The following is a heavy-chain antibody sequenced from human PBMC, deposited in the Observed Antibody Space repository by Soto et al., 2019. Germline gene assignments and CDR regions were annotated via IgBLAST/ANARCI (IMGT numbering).Heavy chain of an antibody. D-gene: IGHD3-10*01. CDR2: TYWDDDK. CDR1: GFSLSTSPVG. Sequence: QITLKESGPTLVKPTQPLTLTRTFSGFSLSTSPVGVGWIRQPPGKALEWLALTYWDDDKRYSPSLKSRLTITPDTSKRQVVLTMANMNLVDTATYYCVHSSYYGYYYDYWGQRILVTVSS. J-gene: IGHJ4*02. CDR3: VHSSYYGYYYDY. V-gene: IGHV2-5*02.